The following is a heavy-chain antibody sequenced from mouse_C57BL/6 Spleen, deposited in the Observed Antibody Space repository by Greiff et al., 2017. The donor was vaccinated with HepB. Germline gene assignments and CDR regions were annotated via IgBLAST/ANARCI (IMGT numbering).Heavy chain of an antibody. CDR1: GYSFTGYF. CDR2: INPYNGDT. J-gene: IGHJ3*01. D-gene: IGHD2-4*01. Sequence: VQLQQSGPELVKPGDSVKISCKASGYSFTGYFMNWVMQSHGKSLEWIGRINPYNGDTFYNQKFKGKATLTVDKSSSTAHMELRSLTSEDSAVYYCARSGAYDYDWFAYWGQGTLVTVSA. V-gene: IGHV1-20*01. CDR3: ARSGAYDYDWFAY.